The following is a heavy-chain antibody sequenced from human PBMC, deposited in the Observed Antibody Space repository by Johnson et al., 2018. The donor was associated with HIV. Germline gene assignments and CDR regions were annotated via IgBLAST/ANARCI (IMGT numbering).Heavy chain of an antibody. V-gene: IGHV3-23*04. CDR2: IGYSASDT. D-gene: IGHD2-15*01. CDR1: GFPFSNYA. Sequence: VESGGGLVQPGGSLRLSCAASGFPFSNYAMNWVRQAPGKGLEWVSSIGYSASDTYYADSVKGRFTITRDNSNNRLYLQMNSLRAEDTAIYYCEGYCSGGACYSGVSAFDVWGHGTMVTVYS. CDR3: EGYCSGGACYSGVSAFDV. J-gene: IGHJ3*01.